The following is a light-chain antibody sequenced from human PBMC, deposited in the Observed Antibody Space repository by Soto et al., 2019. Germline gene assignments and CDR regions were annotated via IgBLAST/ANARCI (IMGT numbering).Light chain of an antibody. CDR2: SAY. Sequence: VMTQSPATVSASPGEGATLSCRASRSVGRSLAWYQKKSGQAPRLLIFSAYTRATGIPARFSGSGSGTEFALSISSLQSEDIAIYYCQQYYFWPLSFGGGTKVEI. CDR1: RSVGRS. CDR3: QQYYFWPLS. J-gene: IGKJ4*01. V-gene: IGKV3D-15*01.